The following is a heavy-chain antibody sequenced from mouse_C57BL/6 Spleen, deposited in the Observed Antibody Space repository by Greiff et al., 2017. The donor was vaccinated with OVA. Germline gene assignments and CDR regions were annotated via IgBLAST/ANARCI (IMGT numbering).Heavy chain of an antibody. CDR2: IRSKSSNYAT. D-gene: IGHD1-1*01. V-gene: IGHV10-3*01. J-gene: IGHJ1*03. CDR1: GFTFNTYA. Sequence: EVQVKESGGGLVQPKGSLKLSCAASGFTFNTYAMHWVRQAPGKGLEWVARIRSKSSNYATYYADSVKDRFTISRDDSQSMLYLQMNNLKTEDTAMYYCVRDYYGSSYLSYWYFDVWGTGTTVTVSS. CDR3: VRDYYGSSYLSYWYFDV.